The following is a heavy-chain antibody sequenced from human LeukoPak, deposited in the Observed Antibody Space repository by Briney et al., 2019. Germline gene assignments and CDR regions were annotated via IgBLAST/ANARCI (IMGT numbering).Heavy chain of an antibody. CDR2: IIPIFGTA. CDR3: AINRGYSYVSPIDY. J-gene: IGHJ4*02. D-gene: IGHD5-18*01. V-gene: IGHV1-69*06. Sequence: EASVKVSCKASGGTFSSYAISWVRQAPGQGLEWMGGIIPIFGTANYAQKFQGRVTITADKSTSTAYMELSSLRSEDTAVYYCAINRGYSYVSPIDYWGQGTLVTVSS. CDR1: GGTFSSYA.